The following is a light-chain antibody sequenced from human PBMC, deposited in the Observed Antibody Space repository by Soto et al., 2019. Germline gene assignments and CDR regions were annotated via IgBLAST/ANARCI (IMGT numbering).Light chain of an antibody. V-gene: IGKV3-20*01. CDR2: GAS. Sequence: DILMTKSPATLSVSPGERATLSCSASQSVSSNLAWYQQKPGQAPRLLIYGASSRAPGIPDRFSGSGSGTDFTLTISRLEPEDFAVYYCQQYGSSPPLTFSGGTKVDIK. CDR3: QQYGSSPPLT. CDR1: QSVSSN. J-gene: IGKJ4*01.